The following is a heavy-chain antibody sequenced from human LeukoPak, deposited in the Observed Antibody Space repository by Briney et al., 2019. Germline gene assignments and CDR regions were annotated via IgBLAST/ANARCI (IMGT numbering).Heavy chain of an antibody. CDR3: AKDYSGYVLSAGY. J-gene: IGHJ4*02. D-gene: IGHD5-12*01. Sequence: GGSLRLSCAGSGFIFSNSAMSWVRQAPGKGLEWVSVISGSGRSTYYTDSVKGRFTVSRDNSKNTLYLQMNSLRAEDTAVYYCAKDYSGYVLSAGYWGQGTLVTVSS. CDR1: GFIFSNSA. V-gene: IGHV3-23*01. CDR2: ISGSGRST.